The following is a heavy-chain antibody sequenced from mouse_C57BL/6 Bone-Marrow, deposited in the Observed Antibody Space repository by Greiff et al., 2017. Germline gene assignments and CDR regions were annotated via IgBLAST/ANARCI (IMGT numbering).Heavy chain of an antibody. CDR1: GFTFSSYG. J-gene: IGHJ4*01. V-gene: IGHV5-6*01. Sequence: DVHLVESGGDLVKPGGSLKLSCAASGFTFSSYGMSWVRQTPDKRLEWVATISSGGSYTYYPDSVKGRFTISRDNAKNTLYLQMSSLKSEDTAMYYCATQLRLLAMDYWGQGTSVTVSS. CDR3: ATQLRLLAMDY. CDR2: ISSGGSYT. D-gene: IGHD3-2*02.